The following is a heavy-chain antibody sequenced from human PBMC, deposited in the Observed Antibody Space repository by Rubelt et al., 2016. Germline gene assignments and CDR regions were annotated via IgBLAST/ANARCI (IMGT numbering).Heavy chain of an antibody. CDR1: GGSINNYF. D-gene: IGHD3-16*01. CDR3: ARAGWGSHTVSAADF. CDR2: VYYIGTT. J-gene: IGHJ4*02. Sequence: QVRLQESGPRLVKPSETLSLTCTVSGGSINNYFWNWIRQPPGKGLEWIGYVYYIGTTMYNPSLKSRITISLDTSKNQFSLKLNSVTAADTAVYYGARAGWGSHTVSAADFWGQGTLVTISS. V-gene: IGHV4-59*01.